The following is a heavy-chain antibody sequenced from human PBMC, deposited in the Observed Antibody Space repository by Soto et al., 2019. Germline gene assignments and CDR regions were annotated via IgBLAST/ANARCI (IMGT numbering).Heavy chain of an antibody. D-gene: IGHD3-10*01. CDR3: TRAYGAETFDF. CDR1: GYTFNSYD. J-gene: IGHJ5*01. Sequence: ASVKVSCKASGYTFNSYDTHWVRQAPGHGLEWMGWMNPNSGNTGYAQNFRGRVTMTQNTAIGTAYMELSSLRSDDTATYYCTRAYGAETFDFWGQGTRVTVSS. CDR2: MNPNSGNT. V-gene: IGHV1-8*02.